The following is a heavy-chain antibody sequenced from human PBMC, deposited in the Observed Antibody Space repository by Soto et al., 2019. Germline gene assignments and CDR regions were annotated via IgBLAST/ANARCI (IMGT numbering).Heavy chain of an antibody. V-gene: IGHV4-34*01. CDR2: INHSGST. J-gene: IGHJ6*02. D-gene: IGHD6-19*01. Sequence: SETLSLTCAVHGGSFSGNYWSWIRQSPGKGLEWIGEINHSGSTYYNPSLKSRVTISVDTSKNQFSLKLSSVTAADTAVYYCARLARRVGSSGWYDPPQDGYYYGMDVWGQGTTVTVSS. CDR1: GGSFSGNY. CDR3: ARLARRVGSSGWYDPPQDGYYYGMDV.